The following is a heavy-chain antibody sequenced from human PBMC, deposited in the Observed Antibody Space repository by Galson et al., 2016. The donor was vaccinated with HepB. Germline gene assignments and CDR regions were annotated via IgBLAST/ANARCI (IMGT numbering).Heavy chain of an antibody. Sequence: SVKVSCKASGYTFTSYGISWVRQAPGQGLEWMGWLSTYNGNTNYAQELQGRVTMTTDTSTSTAYMELRSLRSDDTAVYYCARDGKLYDFWSGYYLDYWGQGTLITVSS. CDR2: LSTYNGNT. J-gene: IGHJ4*02. D-gene: IGHD3-3*01. CDR3: ARDGKLYDFWSGYYLDY. CDR1: GYTFTSYG. V-gene: IGHV1-18*01.